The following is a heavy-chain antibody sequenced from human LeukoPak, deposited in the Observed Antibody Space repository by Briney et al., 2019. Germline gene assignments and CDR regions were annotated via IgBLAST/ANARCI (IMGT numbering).Heavy chain of an antibody. Sequence: PSGTLSLTCTVSGGSISSDYWSWIRQPPGKGLEWIGYIYYSGRTYYNPSLKSRITISVDTSKNQFSLKLSSVTAADTAVYYCARGFYSPHYWGQGTLASVSS. CDR2: IYYSGRT. D-gene: IGHD4-11*01. V-gene: IGHV4-59*01. CDR3: ARGFYSPHY. CDR1: GGSISSDY. J-gene: IGHJ4*02.